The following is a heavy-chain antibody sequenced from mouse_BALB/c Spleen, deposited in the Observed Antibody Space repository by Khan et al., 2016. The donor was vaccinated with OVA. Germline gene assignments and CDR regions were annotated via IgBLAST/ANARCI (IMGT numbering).Heavy chain of an antibody. D-gene: IGHD2-4*01. CDR3: SIFDYDGIDH. CDR2: MHFSGRT. CDR1: GYSITSDYS. Sequence: EVQLQVSGPDLVEPSQSLSLTCTVTGYSITSDYSWHWIRQFPGNKLEWLGYMHFSGRTNYNPSLTSRISITRDTSKNQFFLQLNSVTTEDSATYYCSIFDYDGIDHWGQGTTLTVSS. V-gene: IGHV3-1*02. J-gene: IGHJ2*01.